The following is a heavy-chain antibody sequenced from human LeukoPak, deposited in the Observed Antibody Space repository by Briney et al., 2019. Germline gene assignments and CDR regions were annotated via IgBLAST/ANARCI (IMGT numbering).Heavy chain of an antibody. V-gene: IGHV1-8*01. CDR1: GYTFTNYD. D-gene: IGHD2-15*01. J-gene: IGHJ4*02. CDR3: ARVPPGRANY. Sequence: ASVKVSCKASGYTFTNYDITWVRQATGQGLEWMGRMNPNNGNTGSAQNFQGRLTMTRNTSISTAYMELSSLRSDDTAVYYCARVPPGRANYWGQGTLVTVSS. CDR2: MNPNNGNT.